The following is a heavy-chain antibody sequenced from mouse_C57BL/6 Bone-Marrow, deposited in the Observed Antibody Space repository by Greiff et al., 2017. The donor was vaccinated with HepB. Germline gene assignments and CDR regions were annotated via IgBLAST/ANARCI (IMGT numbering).Heavy chain of an antibody. CDR3: AISLYYYGSSSPWDY. V-gene: IGHV1-74*01. J-gene: IGHJ2*01. CDR1: GYTFTSYW. D-gene: IGHD1-1*01. Sequence: QVQLKQPGAELVKPGASVKVSCKASGYTFTSYWMHWVKQRPGQGLEWIGRIHPSDSDTNYNQKFKGKATLTVDKSSSTAYMQLSSLTSEDSAVYYCAISLYYYGSSSPWDYWGQGTTLTVSS. CDR2: IHPSDSDT.